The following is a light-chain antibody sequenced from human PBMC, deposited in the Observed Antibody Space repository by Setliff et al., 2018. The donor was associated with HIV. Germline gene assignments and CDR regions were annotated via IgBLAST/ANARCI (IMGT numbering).Light chain of an antibody. J-gene: IGLJ1*01. CDR3: SSYTTSNTVPHV. V-gene: IGLV2-14*01. CDR1: SSDVGGHNY. Sequence: HSALTQPASVSGSPGQSITISCTGTSSDVGGHNYVSWYQQHPGKAPKLIIYEVSYRPSGVSNRFSGSKSGNTASLTISGLQAEDEAEYHCSSYTTSNTVPHVFGTGTKVTVL. CDR2: EVS.